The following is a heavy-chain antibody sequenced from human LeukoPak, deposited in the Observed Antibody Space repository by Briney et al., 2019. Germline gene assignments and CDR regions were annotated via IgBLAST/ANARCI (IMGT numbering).Heavy chain of an antibody. D-gene: IGHD2-2*01. CDR2: IKQDGTEK. CDR3: ANSKVPREYCSATSCYAGFGAFDI. J-gene: IGHJ3*02. V-gene: IGHV3-7*01. Sequence: GGSLRLSCAASGFTFSTYWMSWVRQVPGKGLEWVANIKQDGTEKHYVDSVKGRFTISRDNSKNTLYLQMNSLRTEDTAVYYCANSKVPREYCSATSCYAGFGAFDIWGQGTMVTVSS. CDR1: GFTFSTYW.